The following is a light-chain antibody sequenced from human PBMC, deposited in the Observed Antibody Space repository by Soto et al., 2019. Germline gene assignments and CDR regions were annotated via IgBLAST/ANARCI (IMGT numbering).Light chain of an antibody. J-gene: IGKJ5*01. Sequence: EIVMTQSPATLSVSPGERAILSCRASQSVSTNLGWYQQKPGQAPRLLIFGASTRATGTPARFSGSGSGTAFTLTISSLQSEDSAVYYCQQYNNWPPFTFGQGTRLEIK. CDR3: QQYNNWPPFT. CDR2: GAS. CDR1: QSVSTN. V-gene: IGKV3-15*01.